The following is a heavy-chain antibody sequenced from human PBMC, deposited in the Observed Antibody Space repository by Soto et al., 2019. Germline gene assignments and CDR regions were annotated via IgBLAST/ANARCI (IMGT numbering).Heavy chain of an antibody. V-gene: IGHV1-46*01. Sequence: GSVKEYYKASGFALTNYYINLVRQAPERGLEWMGLISPTYNYTRYAQTFHGRFTITRDTSTSTVYMDLSSLTFEDTAVYYCARADSDQYFDYWGQGTRFTVSS. CDR1: GFALTNYY. J-gene: IGHJ4*02. D-gene: IGHD2-2*01. CDR2: ISPTYNYT. CDR3: ARADSDQYFDY.